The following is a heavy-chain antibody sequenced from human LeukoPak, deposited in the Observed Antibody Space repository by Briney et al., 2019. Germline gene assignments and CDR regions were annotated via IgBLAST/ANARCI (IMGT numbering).Heavy chain of an antibody. CDR1: GFTFSSHG. CDR2: IIPSGHTT. Sequence: EPGGSLRLSCVASGFTFSSHGMNWVRQAPGKGLEWVSGIIPSGHTTYYADSVRGRFTISRDNSRNTVYLQMNSLRAEDTAVYYCAEDDRWLQFCCWGQGTLVTVSA. D-gene: IGHD5-24*01. V-gene: IGHV3-23*01. CDR3: AEDDRWLQFCC. J-gene: IGHJ4*02.